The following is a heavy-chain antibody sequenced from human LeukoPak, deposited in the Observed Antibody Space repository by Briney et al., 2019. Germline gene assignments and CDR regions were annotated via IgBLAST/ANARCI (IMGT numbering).Heavy chain of an antibody. Sequence: PGGSLRLSCAASGFTFSSYGMHWVRQAPGKGLEWVAVISYDGSNKYYADSVKGRFTVSRDNSKRTFYLQMNDLRGEDTAIYYCTKAKGQSWLFSHYWGRGTLVTVSS. J-gene: IGHJ4*02. CDR1: GFTFSSYG. CDR3: TKAKGQSWLFSHY. CDR2: ISYDGSNK. D-gene: IGHD3-22*01. V-gene: IGHV3-30*18.